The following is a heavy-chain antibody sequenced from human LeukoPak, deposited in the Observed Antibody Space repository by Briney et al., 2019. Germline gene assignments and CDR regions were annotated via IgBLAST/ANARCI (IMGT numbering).Heavy chain of an antibody. Sequence: ASVKVSCKASGYTFTSYYMHWVRQAPGQGLEWMGIINPSGGSTSYAQKFQGRVTMTRDTSTSTVYMELSSPRSEDTAVYYCARVPSIAVAGTIGNIDYWGQGTLVTVSS. CDR2: INPSGGST. CDR1: GYTFTSYY. CDR3: ARVPSIAVAGTIGNIDY. J-gene: IGHJ4*02. D-gene: IGHD6-19*01. V-gene: IGHV1-46*01.